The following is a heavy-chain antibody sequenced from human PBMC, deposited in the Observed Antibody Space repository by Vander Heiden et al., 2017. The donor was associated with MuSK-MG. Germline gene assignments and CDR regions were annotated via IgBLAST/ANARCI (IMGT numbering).Heavy chain of an antibody. V-gene: IGHV1-69*01. CDR1: GATFSSYA. Sequence: QVQLVQSGAEVKKPGSSVKVSCKASGATFSSYAISWVRQAPGQGLEWMGGIIPIFGTANYAQKFQGRVTITADESTSTAYMELSSLRSEDTAVYYCARGRNYDFWSGQGMDVWGQGTTVTVSS. CDR2: IIPIFGTA. J-gene: IGHJ6*02. D-gene: IGHD3-3*01. CDR3: ARGRNYDFWSGQGMDV.